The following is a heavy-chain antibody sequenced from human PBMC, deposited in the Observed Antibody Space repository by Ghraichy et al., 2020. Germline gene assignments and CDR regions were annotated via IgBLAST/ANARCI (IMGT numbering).Heavy chain of an antibody. CDR1: GFTRSGYG. Sequence: GGSLRLSCVGSGFTRSGYGMNWVRQSPGKGLEWVSYITSRGRSIFYADSVKGRFTISRDNAQNSLYLQMNSLRDEDTATYYCARGSAVVRFYYYAGMDVWGQGTTVTVSS. V-gene: IGHV3-48*02. D-gene: IGHD2-21*01. J-gene: IGHJ6*02. CDR2: ITSRGRSI. CDR3: ARGSAVVRFYYYAGMDV.